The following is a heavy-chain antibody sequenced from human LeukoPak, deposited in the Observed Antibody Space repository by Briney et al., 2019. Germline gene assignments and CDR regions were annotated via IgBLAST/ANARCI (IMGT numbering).Heavy chain of an antibody. CDR3: AREIFVVVPAARAPGDY. CDR1: GFTLSSYS. Sequence: PGGSLRLSCAASGFTLSSYSMNWVRQAPGKGLEWASSISSSSSYIYYADSVKGRFTISRDNAKNSLYLQMNSLRAEDTAVCYCAREIFVVVPAARAPGDYWGQGTLVTVSS. J-gene: IGHJ4*02. V-gene: IGHV3-21*01. CDR2: ISSSSSYI. D-gene: IGHD2-2*01.